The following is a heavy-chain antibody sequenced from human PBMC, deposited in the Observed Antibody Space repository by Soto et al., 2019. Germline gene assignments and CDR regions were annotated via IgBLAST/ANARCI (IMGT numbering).Heavy chain of an antibody. V-gene: IGHV3-30*18. Sequence: GGSLRLSCAASGFTFSSYGMHWVRQAPGKGMEWVAVISYDGSNKYYADSVKGRFTISRDNSKNTLYLQMNSLRAEDTAVYYCGKDGYSSSWYTIDYWGQGTLVTVSS. CDR1: GFTFSSYG. D-gene: IGHD6-13*01. CDR3: GKDGYSSSWYTIDY. J-gene: IGHJ4*02. CDR2: ISYDGSNK.